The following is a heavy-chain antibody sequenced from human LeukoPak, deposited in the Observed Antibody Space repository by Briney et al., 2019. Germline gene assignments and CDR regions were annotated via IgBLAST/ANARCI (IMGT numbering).Heavy chain of an antibody. CDR1: GGSISSSSYY. CDR3: AEALGSYWYFDL. D-gene: IGHD1-26*01. CDR2: IYYSGST. V-gene: IGHV4-39*07. Sequence: PSETLSLTCTVSGGSISSSSYYWGWIRQPPGKGLEWIGNIYYSGSTYYNPSLKSRVTISVDTSKNQFSLKLSSVTAADTAVYYCAEALGSYWYFDLWGRGTLVTVSS. J-gene: IGHJ2*01.